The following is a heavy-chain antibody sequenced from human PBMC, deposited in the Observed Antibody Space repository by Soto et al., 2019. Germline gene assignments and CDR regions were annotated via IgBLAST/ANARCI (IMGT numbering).Heavy chain of an antibody. CDR2: INHSGST. CDR1: GGSFSGYY. V-gene: IGHV4-34*01. D-gene: IGHD2-15*01. J-gene: IGHJ4*02. CDR3: AGYFSGGSCYGAN. Sequence: QVQLQQWGAGLLKPSETLSLTCAVYGGSFSGYYWSWIRQPPGKGLEWIGEINHSGSTNYNPSLKSRVTISVDTSKNQFSLKLSPVTAGDTAGYYCAGYFSGGSCYGANWGQGTLVTVSS.